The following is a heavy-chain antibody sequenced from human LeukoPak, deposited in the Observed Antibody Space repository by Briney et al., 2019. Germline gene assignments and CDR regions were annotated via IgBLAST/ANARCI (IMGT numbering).Heavy chain of an antibody. D-gene: IGHD3-3*01. CDR2: INPNSGGT. CDR1: GYTFTGYY. Sequence: GASVKVSCKASGYTFTGYYMHWVRQAPGQGLEWMGWINPNSGGTNYAQKLQGRVTMTRDTSISTAYMELSRLRSDDTAVYYCARGGYDFWSGYYTNDYWGQGTLVTVSS. J-gene: IGHJ4*02. V-gene: IGHV1-2*02. CDR3: ARGGYDFWSGYYTNDY.